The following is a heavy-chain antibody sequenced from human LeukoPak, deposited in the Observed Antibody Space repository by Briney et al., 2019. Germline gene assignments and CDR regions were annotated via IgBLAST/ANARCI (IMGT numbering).Heavy chain of an antibody. D-gene: IGHD3-3*01. CDR1: GFTFSSYW. V-gene: IGHV3-7*03. J-gene: IGHJ3*02. Sequence: PGGSPRLSCAASGFTFSSYWMTWVRQTPGKELEWMANIKYDGNEKYYAGSVEGRFAISRDNAKNSLYLQMNSLRAEDTAVYYCARALCGVAEDLCAFDIWGQGTMVTVSS. CDR3: ARALCGVAEDLCAFDI. CDR2: IKYDGNEK.